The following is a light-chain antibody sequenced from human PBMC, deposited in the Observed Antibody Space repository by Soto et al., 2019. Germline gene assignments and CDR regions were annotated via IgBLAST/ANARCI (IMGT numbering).Light chain of an antibody. CDR2: DVS. J-gene: IGLJ1*01. V-gene: IGLV2-14*01. CDR1: SSDVGGYSY. CDR3: SSYTSSSSLWV. Sequence: QSALTQPASVSGSPGQSITISCTGTSSDVGGYSYVSWYQQHPGKAPKLMIYDVSNRPSGVSNRFSGSKSGNTASLTMSGLQAEDEADYYCSSYTSSSSLWVFGTGTKLTVL.